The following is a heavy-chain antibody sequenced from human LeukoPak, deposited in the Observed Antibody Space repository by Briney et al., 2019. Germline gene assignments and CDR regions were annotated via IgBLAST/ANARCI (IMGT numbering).Heavy chain of an antibody. CDR1: GYTFSDYY. V-gene: IGHV1-2*02. Sequence: GASVKVSCKTSGYTFSDYYVHWVRQAPGQGLEWMGYIVPDTGGVDFDRRFQGRVTMTRDKATRTLYMELSNLRSDDTAVYYCSTEDKYCTGANCGKYWGQGTLVTVSS. J-gene: IGHJ4*02. CDR2: IVPDTGGV. D-gene: IGHD2-8*02. CDR3: STEDKYCTGANCGKY.